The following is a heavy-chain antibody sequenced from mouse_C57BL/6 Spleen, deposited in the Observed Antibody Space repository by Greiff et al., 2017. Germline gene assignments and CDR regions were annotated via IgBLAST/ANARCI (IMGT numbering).Heavy chain of an antibody. CDR3: ARERQGY. Sequence: QVQLQQSGPELVKPGASVKISCKASGYAFSSSWMNWVKQRPGKGLEWIGRIYPGDGDTNYNGKFKGKATLTADKSSSTAYMELRSLTSEDSAVYFCARERQGYWGQGTTLTVSS. CDR1: GYAFSSSW. D-gene: IGHD6-1*01. V-gene: IGHV1-82*01. CDR2: IYPGDGDT. J-gene: IGHJ2*01.